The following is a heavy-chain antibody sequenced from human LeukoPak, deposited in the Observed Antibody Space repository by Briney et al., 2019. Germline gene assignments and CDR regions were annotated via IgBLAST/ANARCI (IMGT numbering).Heavy chain of an antibody. Sequence: SVKVSCKASGGTFSSYAISWVRLAPGQGLEWMGRIIPILGIANYAQKFQGRVTITADKSTSTAYMELSSLRSEDTAVYYCARDQRYDSSGTGGYWGQGTLVTVSS. CDR2: IIPILGIA. D-gene: IGHD3-22*01. J-gene: IGHJ4*02. CDR3: ARDQRYDSSGTGGY. CDR1: GGTFSSYA. V-gene: IGHV1-69*04.